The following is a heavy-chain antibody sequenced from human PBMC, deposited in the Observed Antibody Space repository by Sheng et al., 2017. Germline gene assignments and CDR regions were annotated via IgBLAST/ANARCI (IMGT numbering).Heavy chain of an antibody. CDR3: VRVDRMTVTYFDS. Sequence: EVQLVESGGGLVRPWGSLRLSCAASGFTFDDYGMSWVRQAPGKGLEWVAGSIWNGRSRRYEDSVSGRFTVSRDNARNSLYLQMNSLRVEDTALYFCVRVDRMTVTYFDSWGQGTLVTVSS. CDR2: SIWNGRSR. J-gene: IGHJ4*02. CDR1: GFTFDDYG. D-gene: IGHD3-22*01. V-gene: IGHV3-20*04.